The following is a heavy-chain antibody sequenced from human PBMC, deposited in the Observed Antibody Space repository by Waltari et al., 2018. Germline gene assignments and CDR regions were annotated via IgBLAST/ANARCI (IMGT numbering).Heavy chain of an antibody. J-gene: IGHJ4*02. V-gene: IGHV3-21*02. Sequence: QLEESGGGLVKSGGSLRLSCSASGFIFSSWGMNWVRQAPGKGREWIASISSGRTYIFYADAVRGRFTISRDDAKDSLYLKADSLRAEDTGVYYCTRDVYGSGGDYFEPWGQGTLVTVSS. CDR3: TRDVYGSGGDYFEP. CDR2: ISSGRTYI. D-gene: IGHD6-19*01. CDR1: GFIFSSWG.